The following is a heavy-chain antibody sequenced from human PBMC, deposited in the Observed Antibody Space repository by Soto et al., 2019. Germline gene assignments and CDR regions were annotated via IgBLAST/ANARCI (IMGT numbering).Heavy chain of an antibody. D-gene: IGHD3-3*01. V-gene: IGHV4-39*07. CDR3: ARVSRISPLYYDFWSGYYSERYYYGMDV. Sequence: SETLSLTCTVSGGSISSSSYYWGWIRQPPGKGLEWIGSIYYSGSTYYNPSLKSRVTISVDKSKNQFSLKLSSVTAADTAVYYCARVSRISPLYYDFWSGYYSERYYYGMDVWGQGTTVTVSS. J-gene: IGHJ6*02. CDR2: IYYSGST. CDR1: GGSISSSSYY.